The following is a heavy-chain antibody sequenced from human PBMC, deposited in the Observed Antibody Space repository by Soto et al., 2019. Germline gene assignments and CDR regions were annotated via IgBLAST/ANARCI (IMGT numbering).Heavy chain of an antibody. V-gene: IGHV4-59*08. CDR3: AGDGGGITVAANPLGEWFDP. CDR1: GVSIANFF. J-gene: IGHJ5*02. CDR2: MSQGGTT. D-gene: IGHD6-19*01. Sequence: PSETLSLTCTVSGVSIANFFWSWIRQPPGKGLEWIGYMSQGGTTTYNPSLKGRATISVDTSKNQLSLKLTSVTAADPAMYYWAGDGGGITVAANPLGEWFDPWGPGTLVTVSS.